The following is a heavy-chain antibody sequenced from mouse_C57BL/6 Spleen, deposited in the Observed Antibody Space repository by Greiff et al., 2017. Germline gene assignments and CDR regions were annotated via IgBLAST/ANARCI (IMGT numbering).Heavy chain of an antibody. D-gene: IGHD1-1*01. V-gene: IGHV1-52*01. CDR2: IDPSDSET. CDR1: GYTFTSYW. J-gene: IGHJ2*01. Sequence: QVQLQQPGAELVRPGSSVKLSCKASGYTFTSYWMHWVKQRPIQGLEWIGNIDPSDSETHYNQKFKDKATLTVDKSSSTAYMQLSSLTSEDSAVYYCARNPITTVVAAYYFDYWGQGTTHTVSS. CDR3: ARNPITTVVAAYYFDY.